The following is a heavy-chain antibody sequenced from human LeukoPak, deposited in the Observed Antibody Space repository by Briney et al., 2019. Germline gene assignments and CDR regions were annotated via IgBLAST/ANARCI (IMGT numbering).Heavy chain of an antibody. D-gene: IGHD3-10*01. V-gene: IGHV4-34*01. J-gene: IGHJ4*02. CDR1: GGSLSGYY. Sequence: SETLSLTCAVYGGSLSGYYWSWIRQPPGKGLEWIGEINHSGSTNYNPSLKSRVTISVDTSKNQFSLKVSSLTAADTAVYYCARHWLDSGTPDRFDYWGQGTLVTVSS. CDR3: ARHWLDSGTPDRFDY. CDR2: INHSGST.